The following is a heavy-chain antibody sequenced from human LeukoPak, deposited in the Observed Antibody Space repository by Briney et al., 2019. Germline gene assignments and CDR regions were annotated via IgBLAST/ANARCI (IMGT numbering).Heavy chain of an antibody. CDR2: ISAYNGNT. CDR3: ARTGYCSGGSCYYYYGMDV. V-gene: IGHV1-18*01. CDR1: GYTFTSYG. J-gene: IGHJ6*02. Sequence: GASVKVSCKVSGYTFTSYGISWVRQAPGQGLEWMGWISAYNGNTNYAQKLQGRVTMTTDTSTSTAYMELRSLRSDDTAVYYCARTGYCSGGSCYYYYGMDVWGQGTTVTVSS. D-gene: IGHD2-15*01.